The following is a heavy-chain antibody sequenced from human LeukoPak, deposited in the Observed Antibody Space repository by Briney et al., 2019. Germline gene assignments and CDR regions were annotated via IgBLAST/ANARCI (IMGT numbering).Heavy chain of an antibody. CDR3: ARGYYYDSSGYYEGYFDY. J-gene: IGHJ4*02. D-gene: IGHD3-22*01. Sequence: PGGSLRLSCAVSGFTVSSNYMSWVRQAPGKGLEWVSVIYSGGSTYYADSVKGRFTISRDNSKNTLYLQMNSLRAEDTAVYYCARGYYYDSSGYYEGYFDYWGQGTLVTVSS. CDR2: IYSGGST. V-gene: IGHV3-66*01. CDR1: GFTVSSNY.